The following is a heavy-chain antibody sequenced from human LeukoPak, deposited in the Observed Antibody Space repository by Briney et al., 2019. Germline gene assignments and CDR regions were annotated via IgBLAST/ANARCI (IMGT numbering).Heavy chain of an antibody. CDR2: IYTSGST. CDR1: GGPISSYY. V-gene: IGHV4-4*07. D-gene: IGHD6-19*01. J-gene: IGHJ6*02. Sequence: SETLSLTCTVSGGPISSYYWSWIRQPAGKGLEWIGRIYTSGSTNYNPSLKSRVTMSVDTSKNQFSLKLSSVTAADTAVYYCARGNSSGWYRDYYYYGMDVWGQGTTVTVSS. CDR3: ARGNSSGWYRDYYYYGMDV.